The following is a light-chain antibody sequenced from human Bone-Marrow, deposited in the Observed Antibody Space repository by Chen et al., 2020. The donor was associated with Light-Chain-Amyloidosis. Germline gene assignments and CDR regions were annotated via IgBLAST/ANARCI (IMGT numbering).Light chain of an antibody. CDR2: DDS. V-gene: IGLV3-21*02. J-gene: IGLJ3*02. Sequence: SYVLTQPSSVSVAPGQTATIACGGNNIGSTSVHWYQQTPGQAPLLVVYDDSDRPSGIPERLSGANSGKTATRTISRVEAGDEADYYCQVWDRSSDRPVFGGGTKLNVL. CDR3: QVWDRSSDRPV. CDR1: NIGSTS.